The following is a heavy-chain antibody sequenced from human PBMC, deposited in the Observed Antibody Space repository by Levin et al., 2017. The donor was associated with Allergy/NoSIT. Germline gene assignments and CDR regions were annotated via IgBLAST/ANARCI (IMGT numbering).Heavy chain of an antibody. CDR3: ARDRRGVGARYYFDY. J-gene: IGHJ4*02. CDR2: INPNSGGT. Sequence: ASVKVSCKASGYTFTGYYMHWVRQAPGQGLEWMGWINPNSGGTNYAQKFQGRVTMTRDTSISTAYMELSRLRSDDTAVYYCARDRRGVGARYYFDYWGQGTLVTVSS. CDR1: GYTFTGYY. V-gene: IGHV1-2*02. D-gene: IGHD1-26*01.